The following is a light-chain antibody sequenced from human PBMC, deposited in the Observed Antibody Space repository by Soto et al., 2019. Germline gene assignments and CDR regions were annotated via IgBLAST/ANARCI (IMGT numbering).Light chain of an antibody. Sequence: EMVMTQSPATLSVSPGERVTLSCRASQSISGHLAWYQQKRGQAPRLLIYGASTRATGIPARFSGSGSGTEFTLTINGLQSEDFAVYYCQHYNNWPPWTFGQGTTMEI. CDR2: GAS. CDR1: QSISGH. J-gene: IGKJ1*01. CDR3: QHYNNWPPWT. V-gene: IGKV3-15*01.